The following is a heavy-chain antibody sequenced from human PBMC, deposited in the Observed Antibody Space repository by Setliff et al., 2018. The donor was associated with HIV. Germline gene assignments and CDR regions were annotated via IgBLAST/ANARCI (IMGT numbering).Heavy chain of an antibody. V-gene: IGHV1-69*13. D-gene: IGHD1-26*01. CDR3: ARDHHGGSDWSRLGAFDI. Sequence: SVKVSCKASGGTFSSYAINWVRQAPGQGLEWVGGIIPVFGTTSYGHHFQGRVAITADASTSTAYLDLYSLRSEDTAVYYCARDHHGGSDWSRLGAFDIWGQGTVVTVSS. J-gene: IGHJ3*02. CDR2: IIPVFGTT. CDR1: GGTFSSYA.